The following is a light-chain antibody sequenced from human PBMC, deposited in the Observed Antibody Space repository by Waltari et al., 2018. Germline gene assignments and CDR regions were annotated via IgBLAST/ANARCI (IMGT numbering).Light chain of an antibody. Sequence: SYVLTQPPSVSVAPGQTASVTCTGSNIGSKSVHWYQQRPCQAPVLVVSDGSDRPSGIPDRFSGSKSGRTATLSISGVEAGDEADFYCQVRGGADDFWVFGGGTRLTVL. CDR1: NIGSKS. J-gene: IGLJ3*02. CDR2: DGS. CDR3: QVRGGADDFWV. V-gene: IGLV3-21*02.